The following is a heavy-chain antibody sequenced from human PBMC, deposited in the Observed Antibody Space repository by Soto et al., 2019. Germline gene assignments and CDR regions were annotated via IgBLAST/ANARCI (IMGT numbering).Heavy chain of an antibody. D-gene: IGHD3-22*01. CDR3: ASGPDYYDSSGTGAYYFDY. CDR1: GGTFSGYA. Sequence: SVKVSCKASGGTFSGYAISWVRQAPGQGLEWMGGIIPIFGTANYAQKFQGRVTITADKSTSTAYMELGSLRSEDTAVYYCASGPDYYDSSGTGAYYFDYWGQGTLVTVSS. CDR2: IIPIFGTA. V-gene: IGHV1-69*06. J-gene: IGHJ4*02.